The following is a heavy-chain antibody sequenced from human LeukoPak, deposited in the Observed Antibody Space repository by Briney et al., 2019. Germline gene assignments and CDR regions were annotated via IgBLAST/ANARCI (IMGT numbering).Heavy chain of an antibody. Sequence: GGSLRLSCAASGFTFSSYSMNWVRQAPGKGLEWVSSMSINSGLKYHADSVKGRFTISGDNAKNSLYLQMNSLRAEDTAVYYCAREFEYRTSGAGYWGQGTLVTASS. CDR1: GFTFSSYS. J-gene: IGHJ4*02. CDR2: MSINSGLK. CDR3: AREFEYRTSGAGY. V-gene: IGHV3-21*01. D-gene: IGHD6-6*01.